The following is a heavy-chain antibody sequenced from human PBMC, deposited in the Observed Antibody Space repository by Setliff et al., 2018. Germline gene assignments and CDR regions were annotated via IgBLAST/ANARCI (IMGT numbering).Heavy chain of an antibody. CDR3: ARGPKDFVVVAAAHRFDN. J-gene: IGHJ4*02. CDR2: FNPNSGDT. CDR1: GYIFTGYY. V-gene: IGHV1-2*06. D-gene: IGHD2-2*01. Sequence: ASVKVSCKASGYIFTGYYIHWVRQAPGQGLEWMGRFNPNSGDTNSAQKFQGRVTMTRDTSISTAYMELSRLKYDDTAVYYCARGPKDFVVVAAAHRFDNWGQGTLVTVSS.